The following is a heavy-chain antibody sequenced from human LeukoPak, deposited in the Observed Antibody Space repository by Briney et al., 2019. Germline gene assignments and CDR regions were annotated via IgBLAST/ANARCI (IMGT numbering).Heavy chain of an antibody. CDR3: ARVGYYDSSGFFDY. CDR2: IYYSGST. Sequence: SETLSLTCTVSGGSISSYYWSWIRQPPGKGLEWIGYIYYSGSTNYNPSLKSRVTISVDTSKNQFSLKLSSVTAADTAVCYCARVGYYDSSGFFDYWGQGTLVTVSS. J-gene: IGHJ4*02. V-gene: IGHV4-59*01. D-gene: IGHD3-22*01. CDR1: GGSISSYY.